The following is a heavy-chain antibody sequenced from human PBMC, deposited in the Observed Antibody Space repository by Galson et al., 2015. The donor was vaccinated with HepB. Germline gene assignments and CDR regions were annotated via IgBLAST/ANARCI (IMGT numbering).Heavy chain of an antibody. D-gene: IGHD3-10*01. CDR2: IRYDGSNK. CDR3: AKQLFGSGSYYATSNYFDY. J-gene: IGHJ4*02. Sequence: SLRLSCAASGFTFSSYGMHWVRQAPGKGLEWVAFIRYDGSNKYYADSVKGRFTISRDNSKNTLYLQMNSLRAEDTAVYYCAKQLFGSGSYYATSNYFDYWGQGTLVTVSS. V-gene: IGHV3-30*02. CDR1: GFTFSSYG.